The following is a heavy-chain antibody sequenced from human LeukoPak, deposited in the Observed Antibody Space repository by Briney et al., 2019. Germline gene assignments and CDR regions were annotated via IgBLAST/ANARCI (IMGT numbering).Heavy chain of an antibody. Sequence: PSETLSLTCTVSGGAISSSSYYWGWIRQPPGKGLEWIGSIYYSGSTYYNPSLKSRVTISVDTSKNQFSLKLSSVTAADTAVYYRASQIYYDFRPLWFDPWGQGTLVTVSS. CDR1: GGAISSSSYY. V-gene: IGHV4-39*01. J-gene: IGHJ5*02. D-gene: IGHD3-3*01. CDR2: IYYSGST. CDR3: ASQIYYDFRPLWFDP.